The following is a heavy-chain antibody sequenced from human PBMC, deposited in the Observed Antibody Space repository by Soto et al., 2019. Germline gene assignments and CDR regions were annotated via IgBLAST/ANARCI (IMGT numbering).Heavy chain of an antibody. CDR1: GGTFSSYA. CDR3: AQSDGGYYYYGMDV. CDR2: IIPIVGTA. V-gene: IGHV1-69*13. D-gene: IGHD2-21*02. Sequence: SVKVSCKASGGTFSSYAISWVRQAPGQGLEWMGGIIPIVGTANYAQKFQGRVTITADESTSTAYMELSSLRSEDTAVYYCAQSDGGYYYYGMDVWGQGTTVTVSS. J-gene: IGHJ6*02.